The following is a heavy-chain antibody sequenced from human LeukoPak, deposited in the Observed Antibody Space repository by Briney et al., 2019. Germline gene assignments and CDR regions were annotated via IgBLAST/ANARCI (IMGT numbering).Heavy chain of an antibody. CDR2: IYYSGST. J-gene: IGHJ4*02. D-gene: IGHD6-19*01. CDR3: ARADTAYSSGWYFDY. V-gene: IGHV4-59*01. Sequence: PSETLSLTCTVSGGSISSYYWSWIRQPPGKGLEWIGYIYYSGSTNYNPSLKSRVTISVDTSKNQFSLKLSSVTAADTAVYYCARADTAYSSGWYFDYWGQGTLVTVSS. CDR1: GGSISSYY.